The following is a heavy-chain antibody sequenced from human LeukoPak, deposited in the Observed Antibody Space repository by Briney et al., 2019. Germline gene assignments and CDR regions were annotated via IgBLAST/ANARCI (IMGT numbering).Heavy chain of an antibody. CDR2: IYHSGST. CDR1: GYSISSGYY. Sequence: SETLSLTCTVSGYSISSGYYWGWIRQPPGKGLEWIGSIYHSGSTYYNPSLKSRVTISVDTSKNQFSLKLSSVTAADTAVYYCARSVVGATRLFDYWGQGTLVTVSS. J-gene: IGHJ4*02. V-gene: IGHV4-38-2*02. CDR3: ARSVVGATRLFDY. D-gene: IGHD1-26*01.